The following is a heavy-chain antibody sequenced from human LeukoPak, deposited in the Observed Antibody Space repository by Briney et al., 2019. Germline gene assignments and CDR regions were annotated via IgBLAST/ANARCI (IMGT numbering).Heavy chain of an antibody. J-gene: IGHJ4*02. D-gene: IGHD3-10*01. CDR2: IKRKIDSGTI. CDR3: GLGSGRSDFDY. CDR1: GFTFSEAW. V-gene: IGHV3-15*01. Sequence: GGSLRLSCAVSGFTFSEAWMNWVRQAPGKGLEWVARIKRKIDSGTIDYAASVEGRFTISRDDSKNTAYLQMNSLRTEDTAVYYCGLGSGRSDFDYWGQGTLVTVSS.